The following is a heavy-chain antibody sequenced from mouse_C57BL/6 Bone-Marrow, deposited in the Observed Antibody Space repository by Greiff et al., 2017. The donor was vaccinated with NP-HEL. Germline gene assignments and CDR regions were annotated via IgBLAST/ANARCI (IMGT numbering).Heavy chain of an antibody. CDR3: ARESNRDV. J-gene: IGHJ1*03. CDR1: GYTFTSYW. V-gene: IGHV1-72*01. CDR2: IDPYSGGT. D-gene: IGHD2-5*01. Sequence: QVQLQQPGAELVKPGASVKLSCKASGYTFTSYWMHWVKQRPGRGLEWIGRIDPYSGGTKYTEKFKSKATLTVDKPSSTAYMQRSSLTSEDSAVYCCARESNRDVWGTGTTVTVSS.